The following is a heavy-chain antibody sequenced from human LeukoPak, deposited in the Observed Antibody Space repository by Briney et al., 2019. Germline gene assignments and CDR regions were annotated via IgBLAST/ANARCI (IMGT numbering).Heavy chain of an antibody. V-gene: IGHV4-38-2*02. Sequence: SETLSLTCTVSDYSISSGYYRGWIRQPPRKGLGWIGSIYHSGSTYYNPSLKSRVTIALNTSKNYFSLKLNSVTAADTAVYYCARGSTTGTTSYFDPWGQGTLVTVSS. J-gene: IGHJ5*02. CDR1: DYSISSGYY. CDR2: IYHSGST. CDR3: ARGSTTGTTSYFDP. D-gene: IGHD1-1*01.